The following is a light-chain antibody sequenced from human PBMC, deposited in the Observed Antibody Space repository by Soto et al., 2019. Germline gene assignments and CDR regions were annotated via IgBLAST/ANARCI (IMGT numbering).Light chain of an antibody. CDR3: QQRSDWPLT. J-gene: IGKJ4*01. CDR1: HSVDSN. Sequence: EIVMTQSPATLSVSPGEGATLSCRASHSVDSNLAWYQQKPGQAPRLLIYGAFSRATGIPARFSGSGSGTDFTLTISSLEPEDFAVYYCQQRSDWPLTFGGGTKVDIK. CDR2: GAF. V-gene: IGKV3-11*01.